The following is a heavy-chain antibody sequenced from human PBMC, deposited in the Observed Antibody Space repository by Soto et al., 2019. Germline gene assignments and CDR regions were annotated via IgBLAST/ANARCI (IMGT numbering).Heavy chain of an antibody. J-gene: IGHJ4*02. CDR2: IVVGSGNT. CDR1: GFTFISSA. CDR3: AADYYDTTDYYYDY. D-gene: IGHD3-22*01. Sequence: SVKVSCKASGFTFISSAVQWVRQARGQRLEWIGWIVVGSGNTNYAQKFQERVTISRDLSTSTAYMELNSLRSEDMAVYYCAADYYDTTDYYYDYWGQGTLVTVSS. V-gene: IGHV1-58*01.